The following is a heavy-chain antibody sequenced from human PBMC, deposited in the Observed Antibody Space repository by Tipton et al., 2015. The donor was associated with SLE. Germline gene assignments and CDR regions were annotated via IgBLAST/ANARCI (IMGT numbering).Heavy chain of an antibody. CDR1: GFTFKYYW. J-gene: IGHJ4*02. Sequence: SLRLSCAASGFTFKYYWMSWVRQAPGKGLEWVANIKQDGSDKYYVDSVKGRFTISRDNAENSLYLQMNSLRAEDTAMYYCARESGGSYYFDYWGQGALVTVSS. V-gene: IGHV3-7*01. CDR2: IKQDGSDK. CDR3: ARESGGSYYFDY. D-gene: IGHD1-26*01.